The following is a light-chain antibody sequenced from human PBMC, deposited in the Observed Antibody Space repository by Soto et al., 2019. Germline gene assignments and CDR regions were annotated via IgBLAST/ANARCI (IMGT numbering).Light chain of an antibody. CDR1: NSDVGAYKF. Sequence: QSALTQPRSVSGSPGQSVTISCTGSNSDVGAYKFVSWLQHNPGEAPKVMIYDVTQRPSGVPDRFSGTKSGNTASLTISGLQAEDEADYSCCSYAGRYTWVFGSGTKVTV. CDR3: CSYAGRYTWV. CDR2: DVT. J-gene: IGLJ1*01. V-gene: IGLV2-11*01.